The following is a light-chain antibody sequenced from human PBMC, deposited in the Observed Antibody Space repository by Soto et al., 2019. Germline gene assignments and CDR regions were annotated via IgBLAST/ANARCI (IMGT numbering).Light chain of an antibody. CDR1: QWFSGRN. CDR3: QQYGTWIT. Sequence: EIVLTQSPGTLSLSPGERVSLSCGASQWFSGRNLAWYQQKPGQSPRLLIYSSSTRASGVPDRFRGSGSGTDFTLTITRLEPEDFAVYYWQQYGTWITFGQGTRLETK. V-gene: IGKV3-20*01. J-gene: IGKJ5*01. CDR2: SSS.